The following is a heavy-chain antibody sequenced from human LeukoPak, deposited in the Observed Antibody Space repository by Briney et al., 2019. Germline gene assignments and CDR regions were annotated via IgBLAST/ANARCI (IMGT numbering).Heavy chain of an antibody. CDR3: ARGGPTGALDD. CDR1: AFTFSSFW. V-gene: IGHV3-7*01. Sequence: GGSLRLSCAPSAFTFSSFWMIWVRQAPGKGLEWVANINEDGSEKNYVDSVKGRFTISRDNAKNSLFLQMNSLRAEDTALYYCARGGPTGALDDWGQGTLVTVSS. D-gene: IGHD7-27*01. J-gene: IGHJ4*02. CDR2: INEDGSEK.